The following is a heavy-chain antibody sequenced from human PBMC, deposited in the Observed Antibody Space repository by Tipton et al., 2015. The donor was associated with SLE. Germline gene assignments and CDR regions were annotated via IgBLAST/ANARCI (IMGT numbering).Heavy chain of an antibody. J-gene: IGHJ4*02. D-gene: IGHD3-22*01. CDR1: GWSFSGNF. CDR3: ARDEYRYDATGYHLLGHFDF. CDR2: SFYGGTA. V-gene: IGHV4-59*12. Sequence: TLSLTCSVYGWSFSGNFWNWIRQPPGKGLEWIGYSFYGGTATYNPSLKSRVTISVDTSKNQFSLNLSSVTAADTAVYYCARDEYRYDATGYHLLGHFDFWGQGTLVTVSS.